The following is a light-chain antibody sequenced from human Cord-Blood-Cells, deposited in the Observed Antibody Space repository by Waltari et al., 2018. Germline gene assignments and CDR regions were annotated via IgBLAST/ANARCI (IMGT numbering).Light chain of an antibody. V-gene: IGLV2-14*01. Sequence: SALTQPASVSGSPGQSLTLSCTGTRSDVGGYNYVSWYQQHPGKAPKLMIYEVSNRPSGVSNRFSGSKSGNTASLTISGLQAEDEADYYCSSYTSSSTLVVFGGGTKLTVL. J-gene: IGLJ2*01. CDR2: EVS. CDR1: RSDVGGYNY. CDR3: SSYTSSSTLVV.